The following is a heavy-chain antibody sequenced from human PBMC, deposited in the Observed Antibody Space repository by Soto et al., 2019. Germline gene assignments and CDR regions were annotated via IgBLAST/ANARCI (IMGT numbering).Heavy chain of an antibody. Sequence: ALTRTVSGGSISSGGFHWSWLRQHPGKGLEWIGYIYYSGSTYYNPSLKSRVSISVDTSQNQFSLKLSSVTAADTAVYYCARDGYCGADCYSAAFDIWGQGTMVTVSS. CDR1: GGSISSGGFH. V-gene: IGHV4-31*03. CDR3: ARDGYCGADCYSAAFDI. J-gene: IGHJ3*02. CDR2: IYYSGST. D-gene: IGHD2-21*02.